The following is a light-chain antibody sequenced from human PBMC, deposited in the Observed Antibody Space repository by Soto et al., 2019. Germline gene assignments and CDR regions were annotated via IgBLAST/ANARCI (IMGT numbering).Light chain of an antibody. CDR1: QSILFTSDNKNY. V-gene: IGKV4-1*01. Sequence: DIVVTKSPASMSVSLCERATIHCKSIQSILFTSDNKNYLAWYQQKSGQPPRLLIYWASTRESGVPDRFSGRGSGTDFSLTISSLEAEDVAVYYCQQHYTTPRTFGQGTKVDIK. J-gene: IGKJ1*01. CDR2: WAS. CDR3: QQHYTTPRT.